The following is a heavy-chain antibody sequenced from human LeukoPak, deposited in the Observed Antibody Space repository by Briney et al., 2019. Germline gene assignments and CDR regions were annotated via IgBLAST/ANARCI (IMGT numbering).Heavy chain of an antibody. V-gene: IGHV4-59*01. CDR2: IHYSGDI. D-gene: IGHD2-15*01. CDR1: GDSISTSD. J-gene: IGHJ4*02. Sequence: SETLSLTCTVSGDSISTSDWYWIRQPPGKGLEWIGYIHYSGDINYNPSLKSRVTISAYTSKNQLSLKLSSVTAADTAVYYCARVGCSGGSCYPDYWGQGTLVTVSS. CDR3: ARVGCSGGSCYPDY.